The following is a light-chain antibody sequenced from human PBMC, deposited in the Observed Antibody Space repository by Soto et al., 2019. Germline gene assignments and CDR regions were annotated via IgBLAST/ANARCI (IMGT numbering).Light chain of an antibody. Sequence: EMVMTQSPATLSVSPGERVTLSCRASQSFSSNYLAWYQQKPGQAPRLLIHGASTRATGIPARISASGSGTEYTLTISSLQSEDSAVYYCQQYNNWPLTFGGGTKVEIK. CDR1: QSFSSN. V-gene: IGKV3-15*01. CDR3: QQYNNWPLT. J-gene: IGKJ4*01. CDR2: GAS.